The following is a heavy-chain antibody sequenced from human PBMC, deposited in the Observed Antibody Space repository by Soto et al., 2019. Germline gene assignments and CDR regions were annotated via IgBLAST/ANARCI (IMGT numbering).Heavy chain of an antibody. D-gene: IGHD7-27*01. Sequence: GSLRLSCAASGFTFSSYAMSWVRQAPGKGLEWVSAISGSGGSTYYADSVKGRFTISRDNSKNTLYLQMNSLRAEDTAVYYCARVTGDFFYYYGMDVWGQGTTVTVSS. CDR1: GFTFSSYA. CDR2: ISGSGGST. J-gene: IGHJ6*02. V-gene: IGHV3-23*01. CDR3: ARVTGDFFYYYGMDV.